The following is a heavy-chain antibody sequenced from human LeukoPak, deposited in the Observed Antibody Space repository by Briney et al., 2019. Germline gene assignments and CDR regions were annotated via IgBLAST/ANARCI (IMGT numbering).Heavy chain of an antibody. D-gene: IGHD1/OR15-1a*01. J-gene: IGHJ4*02. CDR1: GGSMSSYY. Sequence: SETLSLTCTVSGGSMSSYYWTWIRQPAGRGLEWIGRMYLSGETNYNPSLKSRVTLSLDTSKDHFSLKLTSATAADTAVYYCASGIQWTGNNYWGQGTLVTVSS. CDR2: MYLSGET. V-gene: IGHV4-4*07. CDR3: ASGIQWTGNNY.